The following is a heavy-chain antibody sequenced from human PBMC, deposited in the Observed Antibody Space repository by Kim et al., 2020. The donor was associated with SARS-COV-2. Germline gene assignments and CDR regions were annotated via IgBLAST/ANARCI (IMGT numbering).Heavy chain of an antibody. D-gene: IGHD2-21*01. CDR2: ISATTGTR. CDR3: ARDQFRVAVPSGRFDP. J-gene: IGHJ5*02. CDR1: GFTFSSYS. V-gene: IGHV3-48*02. Sequence: GGSLRLSCTASGFTFSSYSMNWVRQAPGQGLEWVSYISATTGTRYYADSVKGRFTASRDNAKNSLYLQMNSLRDEDTAVYYCARDQFRVAVPSGRFDPWGQGTLATVPS.